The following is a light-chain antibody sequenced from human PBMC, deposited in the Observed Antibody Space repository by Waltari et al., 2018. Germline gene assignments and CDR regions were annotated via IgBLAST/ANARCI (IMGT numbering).Light chain of an antibody. CDR1: SSNIGRNT. V-gene: IGLV1-44*01. Sequence: QSVLTQPPSASGTPGQRVTISCPGRSSNIGRNTVNWYQQLPGTAPKLLIYSNNQRPSGVPDRFSGSKSGTSASLAISGLQSEDEADYYCAAWDDSLNGPVFGGGTKLTVL. J-gene: IGLJ2*01. CDR2: SNN. CDR3: AAWDDSLNGPV.